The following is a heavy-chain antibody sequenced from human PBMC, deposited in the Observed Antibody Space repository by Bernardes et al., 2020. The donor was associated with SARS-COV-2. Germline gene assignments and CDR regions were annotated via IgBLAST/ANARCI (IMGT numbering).Heavy chain of an antibody. CDR3: AREPEMSTIDY. CDR1: GGSISGYY. V-gene: IGHV4-59*01. J-gene: IGHJ4*02. Sequence: LSLTCTVSGGSISGYYWSWLRQPPGKGLECIGYIFYTGSTNYNPSLKSRVTISVDTSKNQFSLNLSSVTAADTAVYYCAREPEMSTIDYWGQGTLVTVSS. D-gene: IGHD3-9*01. CDR2: IFYTGST.